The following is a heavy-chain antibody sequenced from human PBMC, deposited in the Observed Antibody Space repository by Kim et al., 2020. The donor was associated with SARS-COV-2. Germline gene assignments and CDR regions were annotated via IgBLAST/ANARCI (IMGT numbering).Heavy chain of an antibody. D-gene: IGHD1-1*01. V-gene: IGHV3-23*05. CDR3: ASEIRPNDY. CDR1: GFTFTNHG. Sequence: GGSLRLSCTASGFTFTNHGMTWVRQAPGKGLEWVSAIYINGATKYAASVKGRFTISRDNSKNTLYLQMNSLRVEDTAVYYCASEIRPNDYWGQGTLGTVS. J-gene: IGHJ4*02. CDR2: IYINGAT.